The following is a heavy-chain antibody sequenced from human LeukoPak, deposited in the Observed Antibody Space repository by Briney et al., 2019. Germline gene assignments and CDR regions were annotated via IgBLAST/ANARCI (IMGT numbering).Heavy chain of an antibody. CDR3: TRESGDYCGNP. CDR2: INPSGGST. CDR1: GYTFSSYY. Sequence: ASVKVSCKASGYTFSSYYMHWVRQAPGQGLEWMGIINPSGGSTSYAQKFQGRVTMTRDTSTSTVYMQLSSLRAEDTAVYYCTRESGDYCGNPWGQGTLVTVSS. D-gene: IGHD4-23*01. J-gene: IGHJ5*02. V-gene: IGHV1-46*01.